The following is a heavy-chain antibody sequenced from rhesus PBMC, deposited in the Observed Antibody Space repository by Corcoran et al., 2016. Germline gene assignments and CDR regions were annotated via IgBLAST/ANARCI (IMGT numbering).Heavy chain of an antibody. D-gene: IGHD1-44*02. J-gene: IGHJ6*01. V-gene: IGHV4-76*01. CDR2: IYGSSGST. CDR3: ARAGAVIYGLDS. CDR1: GYSISSGYD. Sequence: QVQLQESGPGVVKPSETLSLTCAVSGYSISSGYDWSWIRQPPGKGLEWIGYIYGSSGSTNYNPSLKNGVTISKDTSKNQFSRKLSSVTAADTAVYYCARAGAVIYGLDSWGQGVVVTVSS.